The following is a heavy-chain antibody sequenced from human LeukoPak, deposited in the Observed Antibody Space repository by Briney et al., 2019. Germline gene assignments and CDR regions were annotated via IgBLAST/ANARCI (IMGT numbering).Heavy chain of an antibody. Sequence: PSETLSLTCTVSGYSISSGYYWGWIRQPPGKGLEWIGNIYHSGSTYYNPSLKSRVTISVDTSKNQFSLKVSSVTAADTAVYYCAREGYGLGSYLPYGMDVWGQGTTVTVSS. CDR1: GYSISSGYY. V-gene: IGHV4-38-2*02. J-gene: IGHJ6*02. CDR2: IYHSGST. CDR3: AREGYGLGSYLPYGMDV. D-gene: IGHD3-10*01.